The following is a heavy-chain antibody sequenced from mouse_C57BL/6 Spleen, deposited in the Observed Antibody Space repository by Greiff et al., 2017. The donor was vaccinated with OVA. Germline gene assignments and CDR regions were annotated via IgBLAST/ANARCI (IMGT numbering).Heavy chain of an antibody. CDR2: IDPSDSET. CDR3: ATYSNGSWFAY. D-gene: IGHD2-5*01. CDR1: GYTFTSYW. J-gene: IGHJ3*01. Sequence: QVQLKQPGAELVRPGSSVKLSCKASGYTFTSYWMHWVKQRPIQGLEWIGNIDPSDSETHYNQKFKDKATLTVDKSSSTAYMQLSSLTSEDSAVYYCATYSNGSWFAYWGQGTLVTVSA. V-gene: IGHV1-52*01.